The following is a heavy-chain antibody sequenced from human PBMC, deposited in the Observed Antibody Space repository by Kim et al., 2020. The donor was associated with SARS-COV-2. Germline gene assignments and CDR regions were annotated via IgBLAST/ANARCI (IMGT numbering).Heavy chain of an antibody. CDR3: PRRRYLYYYMDA. D-gene: IGHD3-9*01. J-gene: IGHJ6*03. Sequence: SETLSLTCSVSGDSFNDYYWNWIRQTPGKGLEWIGYVFYTGTTKYKPSLKSRVTISVDSPKNQFSLRLNPVIAADTTEDYCPRRRYLYYYMDACGKGTRV. CDR2: VFYTGTT. CDR1: GDSFNDYY. V-gene: IGHV4-59*08.